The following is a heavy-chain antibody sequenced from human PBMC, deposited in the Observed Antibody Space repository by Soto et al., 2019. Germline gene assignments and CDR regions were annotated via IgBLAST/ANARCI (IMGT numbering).Heavy chain of an antibody. Sequence: QLQLQESGPGLVKPSETLSLTCTVSGGSISSSSYYWGWIRQPPGKGLEWIGSIYYSGSTYYNPSLKSRVTISVDTSKNQFSLKLSSVTAADTAVYYCARLRRLGGYEAHFDYWGQGTLVTVSS. J-gene: IGHJ4*02. CDR2: IYYSGST. D-gene: IGHD5-12*01. V-gene: IGHV4-39*01. CDR3: ARLRRLGGYEAHFDY. CDR1: GGSISSSSYY.